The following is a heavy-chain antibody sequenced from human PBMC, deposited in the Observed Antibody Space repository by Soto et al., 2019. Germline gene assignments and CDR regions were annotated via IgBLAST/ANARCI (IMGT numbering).Heavy chain of an antibody. Sequence: ASVKVSCKTSGYSFSNYGVAWVRQAPGQGLEWMGWISVHKDNTNFAQQLQDRINMTTDTSTSTGDMELRSLRSDDTAVYYCAGEHYASYFDYWGQGTLVTVSS. CDR3: AGEHYASYFDY. D-gene: IGHD3-16*01. J-gene: IGHJ4*02. CDR1: GYSFSNYG. CDR2: ISVHKDNT. V-gene: IGHV1-18*01.